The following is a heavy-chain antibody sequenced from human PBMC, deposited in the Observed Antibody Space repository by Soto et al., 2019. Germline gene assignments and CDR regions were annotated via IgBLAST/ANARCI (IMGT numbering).Heavy chain of an antibody. V-gene: IGHV4-30-4*01. Sequence: SETLSLTCTVSGGSISSDDYYWSWIRQAPGRGLEWIGYIHSSGSIYYNPSLKSRATMSIDAARNQFSLKVSSVTVADTAVYYCARDLDGLHDDNSGPYPRPGWGQGTLVTVSS. CDR2: IHSSGSI. CDR3: ARDLDGLHDDNSGPYPRPG. CDR1: GGSISSDDYY. J-gene: IGHJ1*01. D-gene: IGHD3-22*01.